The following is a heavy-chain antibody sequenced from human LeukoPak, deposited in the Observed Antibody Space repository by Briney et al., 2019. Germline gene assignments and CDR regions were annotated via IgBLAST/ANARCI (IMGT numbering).Heavy chain of an antibody. D-gene: IGHD3-22*01. CDR2: IKQDGSEE. CDR1: GFTFSRYW. CDR3: ARNHYYDDSRGQNWFDP. Sequence: PGGSLRLSCAASGFTFSRYWMTWDRQAPGKGLEWVANIKQDGSEENYVDSVKGRFTISRDNAKKSLYLQMNSLRAEDTAVYYCARNHYYDDSRGQNWFDPWGQGTLVTVSS. J-gene: IGHJ5*02. V-gene: IGHV3-7*01.